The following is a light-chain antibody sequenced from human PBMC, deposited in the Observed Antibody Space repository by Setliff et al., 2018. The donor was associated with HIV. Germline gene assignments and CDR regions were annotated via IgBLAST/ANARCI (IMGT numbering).Light chain of an antibody. CDR2: EVS. CDR3: ASRTAGSTPYV. J-gene: IGLJ1*01. CDR1: SSDVGYYNR. V-gene: IGLV2-18*02. Sequence: QSVLTQPPSVSGSPGQSVTISCTGASSDVGYYNRVSWYQQPPGTVPRLMIYEVSSQPSGVPDRFSGSKSGNTASLTISGLQAEDEADYYCASRTAGSTPYVFGTGTKVTVL.